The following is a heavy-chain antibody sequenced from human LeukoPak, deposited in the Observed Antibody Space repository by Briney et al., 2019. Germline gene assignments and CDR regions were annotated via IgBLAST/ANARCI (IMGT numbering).Heavy chain of an antibody. CDR3: ARDKSDNWFDP. CDR1: GFTFSSYS. J-gene: IGHJ5*02. CDR2: ISSDSSYI. V-gene: IGHV3-21*01. Sequence: PGGSLRLSCAASGFTFSSYSMNWVRQAPGKGLEWVSSISSDSSYIYYGEPVKGRFTISRDNAKNSLYLQMNSLRAEDTAVYYCARDKSDNWFDPWGQGTLVTVSS.